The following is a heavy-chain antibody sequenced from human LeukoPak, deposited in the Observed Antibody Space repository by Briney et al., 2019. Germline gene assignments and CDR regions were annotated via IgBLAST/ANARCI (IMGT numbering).Heavy chain of an antibody. V-gene: IGHV3-23*01. J-gene: IGHJ4*02. CDR3: AKATSIGYSYFDY. D-gene: IGHD3-22*01. Sequence: GGSLRLSCAASGFAFSSYGMSWVRQAPGKGLEWVSGISGSGGTTHCADSVKGRFTISRDNSKNTLFLQMNSLRAEDTAGFYCAKATSIGYSYFDYWGQGTLVTVSS. CDR1: GFAFSSYG. CDR2: ISGSGGTT.